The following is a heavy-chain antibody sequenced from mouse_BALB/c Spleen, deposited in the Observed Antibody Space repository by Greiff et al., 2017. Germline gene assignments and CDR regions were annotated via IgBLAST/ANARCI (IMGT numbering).Heavy chain of an antibody. V-gene: IGHV1S26*01. CDR1: GYTFTSYW. J-gene: IGHJ4*01. D-gene: IGHD2-14*01. CDR2: INPSTGYT. CDR3: ARAGVRQRDAMDY. Sequence: QVQLQQSGAELVRSGASVKMSCKASGYTFTSYWMHWVKQRPGQGLEWIGYINPSTGYTEYNQKFKDKATLTADKSSSTAYMQLSSLTSEDSAVYYCARAGVRQRDAMDYWGQGTSVTVSS.